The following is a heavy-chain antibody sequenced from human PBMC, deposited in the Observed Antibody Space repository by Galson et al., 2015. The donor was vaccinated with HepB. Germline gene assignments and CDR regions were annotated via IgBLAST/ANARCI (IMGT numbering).Heavy chain of an antibody. Sequence: SLRLSCAASGFTFSSSWMSWVRQAPGKGLEWVANIKQDGSEKYYVDSVKGRFTISRDNARNSLYLQMNSLRAEDTAVYYCARDWSGGFDYWGQGTLVTVSS. CDR2: IKQDGSEK. V-gene: IGHV3-7*01. CDR3: ARDWSGGFDY. CDR1: GFTFSSSW. J-gene: IGHJ4*02. D-gene: IGHD3-3*01.